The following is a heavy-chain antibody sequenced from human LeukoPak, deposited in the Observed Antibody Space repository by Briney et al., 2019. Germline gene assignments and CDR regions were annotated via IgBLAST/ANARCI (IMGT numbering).Heavy chain of an antibody. D-gene: IGHD7-27*01. Sequence: PSETLSLTCAVSGGSFSGYYWSWIRQPPGKGLEWIGEINHSGRTNYNPPLKSRVTISVDTSKNQFSLKLSSVTAADTAVYYCARVATGEFDYWGQGTLVTVSS. J-gene: IGHJ4*02. CDR1: GGSFSGYY. V-gene: IGHV4-34*01. CDR2: INHSGRT. CDR3: ARVATGEFDY.